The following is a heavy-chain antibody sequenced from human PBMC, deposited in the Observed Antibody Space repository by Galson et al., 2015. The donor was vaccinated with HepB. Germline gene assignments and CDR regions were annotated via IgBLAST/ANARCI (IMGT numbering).Heavy chain of an antibody. J-gene: IGHJ4*02. D-gene: IGHD5-24*01. CDR3: ARHQEMATIAAPFAC. CDR1: GYRFTSYW. Sequence: QSGAEVKKPGESLKISCKGSGYRFTSYWIGWVRQMPGKGLEWMGIIYPGDSNTRYSPSFQGQVTVSADKSISTAYLQSSSLKASDTAMYYCARHQEMATIAAPFACWGQGTLVTVSS. CDR2: IYPGDSNT. V-gene: IGHV5-51*01.